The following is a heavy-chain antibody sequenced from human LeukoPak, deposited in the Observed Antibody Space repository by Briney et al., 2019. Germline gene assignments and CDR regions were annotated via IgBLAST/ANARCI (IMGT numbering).Heavy chain of an antibody. J-gene: IGHJ3*02. CDR2: MNKDGSVK. D-gene: IGHD2-15*01. Sequence: LPGGSLRLSCAASGFTLSNYWMTWVRQVPGKGLEWVANMNKDGSVKNYVDSVKGRFTISRDNAKNSLYLQMNSLRAEDTAVYYCARDVSPYCSDGICYDAFDIWGQETMVTVSS. CDR1: GFTLSNYW. CDR3: ARDVSPYCSDGICYDAFDI. V-gene: IGHV3-7*01.